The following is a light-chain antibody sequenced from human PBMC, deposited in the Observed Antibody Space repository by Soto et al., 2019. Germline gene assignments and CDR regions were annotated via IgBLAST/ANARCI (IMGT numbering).Light chain of an antibody. V-gene: IGKV1-5*03. CDR3: QQYNTYVLT. J-gene: IGKJ4*01. Sequence: DIQMTQSPSTLSASVGDRVTITCRASQTISDNLAWYQQKPGTAPKLVIQKASNLESGVPSRFSGSGSGTEFILTISSLQPDDFATYYCQQYNTYVLTFGGGTKVEVK. CDR2: KAS. CDR1: QTISDN.